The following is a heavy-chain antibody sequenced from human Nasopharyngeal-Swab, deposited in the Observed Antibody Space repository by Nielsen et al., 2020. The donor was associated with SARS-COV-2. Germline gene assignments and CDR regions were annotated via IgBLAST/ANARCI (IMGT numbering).Heavy chain of an antibody. D-gene: IGHD2-15*01. CDR3: ARGMGCSGGSCYQHYYYYGMDV. J-gene: IGHJ6*02. CDR2: ISSSSSYT. V-gene: IGHV3-11*06. CDR1: GFTFSDYY. Sequence: GGSLRLSCAASGFTFSDYYMSWIRQAPGKGLEWVSYISSSSSYTNYADSVKGRFTISRDNAKNSLYLQMNSLRAEDTAVYYCARGMGCSGGSCYQHYYYYGMDVWGQGTTVTVSS.